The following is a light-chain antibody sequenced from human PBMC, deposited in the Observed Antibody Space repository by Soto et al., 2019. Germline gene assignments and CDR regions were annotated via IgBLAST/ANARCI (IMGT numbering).Light chain of an antibody. V-gene: IGKV2-30*01. J-gene: IGKJ2*01. Sequence: DVVMTQSPLSLPVTLGQPASISCRSSQSLVYTDGSTHLSWFQQRPGQSPRRLIYKVSDRYSGVLDRFSGRAAGTDFTLKISRVEAEDVGIYYCMQGTHWPYTFGQGTKLEIK. CDR3: MQGTHWPYT. CDR2: KVS. CDR1: QSLVYTDGSTH.